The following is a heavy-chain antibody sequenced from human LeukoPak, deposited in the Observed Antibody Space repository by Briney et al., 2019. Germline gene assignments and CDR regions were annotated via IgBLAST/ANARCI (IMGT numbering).Heavy chain of an antibody. CDR3: ARDGPMVPAATSWFDP. Sequence: GGSLRLSCAASGFTFSSYAMHWVRQAPGKGLEWVAVISYDGSNKYYADSVKGRFTISRDNSKNTLYLQMNSLRAEDTAVYYCARDGPMVPAATSWFDPWGQGTLVTVSS. CDR1: GFTFSSYA. V-gene: IGHV3-30-3*01. J-gene: IGHJ5*02. CDR2: ISYDGSNK. D-gene: IGHD2-2*01.